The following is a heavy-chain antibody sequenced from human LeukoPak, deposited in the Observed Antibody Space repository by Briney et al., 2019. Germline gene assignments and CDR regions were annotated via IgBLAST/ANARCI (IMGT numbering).Heavy chain of an antibody. CDR2: IKSKTDGGTT. Sequence: GGSLRLSCVASGCTFSNAWMSWVRPASGKGREWVGRIKSKTDGGTTDHTAPVKGRVTISRDDSKNTLYLQMNSQKTEDTAVYYCTTVYVGYSSRLLGYFDFWGQGTRVTV. V-gene: IGHV3-15*01. CDR1: GCTFSNAW. D-gene: IGHD5-18*01. J-gene: IGHJ4*02. CDR3: TTVYVGYSSRLLGYFDF.